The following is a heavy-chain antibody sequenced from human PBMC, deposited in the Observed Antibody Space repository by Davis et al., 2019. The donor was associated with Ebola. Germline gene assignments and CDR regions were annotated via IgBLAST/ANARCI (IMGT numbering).Heavy chain of an antibody. CDR1: GYTFTGYY. V-gene: IGHV1-2*02. J-gene: IGHJ6*02. Sequence: ASVKVSCKASGYTFTGYYMHWVRQAPGQGLEWMGWINPNSGGTNYAQKFQGRVTMTRDTSISTAYMELSRLRSDDTAVYYCARAHVGYFNYYYGMDVWGQGTTVTVSS. CDR3: ARAHVGYFNYYYGMDV. CDR2: INPNSGGT. D-gene: IGHD2/OR15-2a*01.